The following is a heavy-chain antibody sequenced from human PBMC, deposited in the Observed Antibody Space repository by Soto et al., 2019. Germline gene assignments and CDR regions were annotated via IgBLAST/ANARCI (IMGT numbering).Heavy chain of an antibody. V-gene: IGHV3-21*04. Sequence: EVQLVESGGGLVKPGGSLRLSCAASGFTFSSYSMNWVRQAPGKGLEWVSSISSSGSTIYYADSVKGRFTISRDNAKNSLYLQMNSLRAEDTAVYYCAREGVVYAMKGVFDYWGQGTLVTVSS. CDR3: AREGVVYAMKGVFDY. CDR2: ISSSGSTI. CDR1: GFTFSSYS. J-gene: IGHJ4*02. D-gene: IGHD2-8*02.